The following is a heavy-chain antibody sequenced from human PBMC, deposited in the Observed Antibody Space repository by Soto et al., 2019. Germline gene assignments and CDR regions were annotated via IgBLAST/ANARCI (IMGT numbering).Heavy chain of an antibody. CDR2: ISAAGDP. V-gene: IGHV3-13*05. CDR1: GFTLRNYD. J-gene: IGHJ6*02. CDR3: ARTDRDFYGLDV. Sequence: EVQLVESGGGLVQPGGSLRLSCEASGFTLRNYDMHWVRQGTGKGLEWVSGISAAGDPDYADSVEGRFTISRENAQNSFCLQMNSLRVGDTAVYYFARTDRDFYGLDVWGQGTTVIVSS.